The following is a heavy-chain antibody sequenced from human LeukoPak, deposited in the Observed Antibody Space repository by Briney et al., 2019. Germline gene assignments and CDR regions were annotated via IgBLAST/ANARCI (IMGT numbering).Heavy chain of an antibody. CDR1: GFTVSSNY. V-gene: IGHV3-53*05. CDR2: IYSGGST. Sequence: GGSLRLSCAASGFTVSSNYMSWVRQAPGKGLEWVSVIYSGGSTYYADSVKGRFTISRDNSKNTLYLEINSLRAEDTAVYHCASGGFSYYFDHWGQGILVTVSS. J-gene: IGHJ4*02. CDR3: ASGGFSYYFDH. D-gene: IGHD3-16*01.